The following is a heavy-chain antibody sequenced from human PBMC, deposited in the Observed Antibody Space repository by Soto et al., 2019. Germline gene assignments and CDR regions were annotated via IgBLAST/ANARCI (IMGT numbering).Heavy chain of an antibody. CDR1: GYTFTSYD. V-gene: IGHV1-8*01. CDR2: MNPNSGNT. D-gene: IGHD1-26*01. CDR3: ARELNTKGEDY. Sequence: QVQLVQSGAEVKKPGASVKVSCKASGYTFTSYDINWVRQATGQGLEWMGWMNPNSGNTGYAQKFQGRVTMTRNTSISTAYLEQSSLRSADPAVYYCARELNTKGEDYWGQGTRVTVSS. J-gene: IGHJ4*02.